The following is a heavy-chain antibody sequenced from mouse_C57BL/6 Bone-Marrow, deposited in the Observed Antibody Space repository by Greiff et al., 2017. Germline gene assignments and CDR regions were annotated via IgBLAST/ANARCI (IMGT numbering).Heavy chain of an antibody. CDR3: AREGFITTVVATFYYAMDD. CDR1: GYTFTSYW. V-gene: IGHV1-61*01. Sequence: QVQLQQPGAELVRPGSSVKLSCKASGYTFTSYWMDWVKQRPGQGLEWIGNIYPSDSETHYNQKFKDKATLTVDKSSSTAYMQLSSLTSEDSAVYYCAREGFITTVVATFYYAMDDWGQGTSVTVSS. CDR2: IYPSDSET. J-gene: IGHJ4*01. D-gene: IGHD1-1*01.